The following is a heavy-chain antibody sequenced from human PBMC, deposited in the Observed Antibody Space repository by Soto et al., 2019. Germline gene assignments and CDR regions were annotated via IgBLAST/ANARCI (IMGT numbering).Heavy chain of an antibody. V-gene: IGHV1-3*01. D-gene: IGHD3-10*01. Sequence: ASVKVSCKASGYTFTSYTMHWVRQAPGQRLEWMRWINAGNGNTKHSQTFQDRVTITRDTSASTVYMEVSSLRSEDTAVYYCARDRYYGSGTYNHFDSWGQGTQVTVSS. J-gene: IGHJ4*02. CDR1: GYTFTSYT. CDR2: INAGNGNT. CDR3: ARDRYYGSGTYNHFDS.